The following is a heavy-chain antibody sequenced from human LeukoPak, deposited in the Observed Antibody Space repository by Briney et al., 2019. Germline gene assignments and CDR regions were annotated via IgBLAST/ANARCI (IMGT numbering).Heavy chain of an antibody. V-gene: IGHV3-11*01. CDR1: GFTFSDYY. CDR3: ARGKWELRY. CDR2: ISSSGSNI. J-gene: IGHJ4*02. Sequence: GGSLRLSCAASGFTFSDYYKSWIRQAPGKGLEWVSYISSSGSNIYYADSVKGRFTISRDNAKNSLYLQMNSLRAEDTAVYYCARGKWELRYWGQGTLVTVSS. D-gene: IGHD1-26*01.